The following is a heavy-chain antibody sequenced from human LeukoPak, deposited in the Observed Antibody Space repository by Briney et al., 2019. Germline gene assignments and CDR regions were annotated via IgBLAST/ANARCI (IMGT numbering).Heavy chain of an antibody. CDR1: GFTFSDNY. V-gene: IGHV3-11*01. D-gene: IGHD6-13*01. CDR2: ISGNGGVI. J-gene: IGHJ4*02. CDR3: ARPAAAGIDY. Sequence: AGGSLRLSCAASGFTFSDNYMTWVRQAPGKGLEWLSYISGNGGVIQYADSVKGRFTISRDNAKNLLYLQMDSLRVEDTAVYYCARPAAAGIDYWGQGTLVTVSS.